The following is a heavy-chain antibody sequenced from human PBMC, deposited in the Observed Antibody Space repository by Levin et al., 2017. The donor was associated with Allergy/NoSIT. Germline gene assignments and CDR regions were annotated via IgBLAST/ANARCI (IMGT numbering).Heavy chain of an antibody. V-gene: IGHV6-1*01. CDR3: ARGIYGFFDY. J-gene: IGHJ4*02. D-gene: IGHD3-3*02. Sequence: SETLSLTCAISGDSVSSNSAVWNWIRQSPSRGLEWLGRTYYRSNWYNDYAVSVKGRITINPDTSKSQFPLQLNSVTPEDTAVYYCARGIYGFFDYWGQGTLVTVSS. CDR1: GDSVSSNSAV. CDR2: TYYRSNWYN.